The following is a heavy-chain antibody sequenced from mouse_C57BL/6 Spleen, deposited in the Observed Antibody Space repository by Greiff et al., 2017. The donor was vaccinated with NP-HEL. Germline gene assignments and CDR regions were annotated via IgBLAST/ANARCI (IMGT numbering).Heavy chain of an antibody. CDR3: ARDDSFAY. J-gene: IGHJ3*01. V-gene: IGHV5-4*01. Sequence: DVKLQESGGGLVKPGGSLKLSCAASGFTFSSYAMSWVRQTPEKRLEWVATISDGGSYTYYPDNVKGRFTISRDNAKNNLYLQMSHLKSEDTAMYYCARDDSFAYWGQGTLVTVSA. CDR2: ISDGGSYT. CDR1: GFTFSSYA.